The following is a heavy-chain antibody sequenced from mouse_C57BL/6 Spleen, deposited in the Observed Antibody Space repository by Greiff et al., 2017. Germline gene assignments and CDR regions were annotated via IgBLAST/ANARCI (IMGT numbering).Heavy chain of an antibody. Sequence: VQLQQPGAELVRPGSSVKLSCKASGYTFTSYWMHWVKQRPIQGLEWIGNIDPSDSETHYNQKFKDKATLTVDKSSSTAYMQLSSLTSEDSAVYYCARGTSDWAPFAYWGQGTLVTVSA. J-gene: IGHJ3*01. CDR1: GYTFTSYW. CDR3: ARGTSDWAPFAY. D-gene: IGHD2-4*01. V-gene: IGHV1-52*01. CDR2: IDPSDSET.